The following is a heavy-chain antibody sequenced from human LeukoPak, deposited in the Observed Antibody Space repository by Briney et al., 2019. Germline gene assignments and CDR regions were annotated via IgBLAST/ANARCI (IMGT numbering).Heavy chain of an antibody. CDR3: IKGIRRGLYYFDY. CDR1: GFTFEDYA. V-gene: IGHV3-9*01. D-gene: IGHD3-16*01. J-gene: IGHJ4*02. Sequence: PGGSLRLSCAASGFTFEDYAFHWVRQAPGKGLEWVSGISWNSRSIGYADSVRGRFTTSRDNAKNSVYLQMNSLRPEDTALYYCIKGIRRGLYYFDYWGQGTLVTVSS. CDR2: ISWNSRSI.